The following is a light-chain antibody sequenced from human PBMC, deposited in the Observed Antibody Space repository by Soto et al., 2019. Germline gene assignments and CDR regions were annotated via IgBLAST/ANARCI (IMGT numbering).Light chain of an antibody. CDR1: QSVSSSY. Sequence: EIVLTQSPCTVSLSAWERAALSCMASQSVSSSYLAWYQQKPGQAPRLLIYGASSRATGIPDRFSGSGSGTDFTLTISRLEPEDFAVYYCQQRSNWPPLISFGQGTRLEIK. CDR3: QQRSNWPPLIS. V-gene: IGKV3D-20*02. CDR2: GAS. J-gene: IGKJ5*01.